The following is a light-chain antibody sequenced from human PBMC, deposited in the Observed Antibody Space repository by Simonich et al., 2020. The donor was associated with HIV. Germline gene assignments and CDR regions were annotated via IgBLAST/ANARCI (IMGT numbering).Light chain of an antibody. J-gene: IGLJ3*02. Sequence: QSALTQPRSVSGSPGQSVTISCTGTSSDVGGYYYFSWYQQHPGKAPKLMIYDVSKRPSGVSNRFSGSKSGNTASLTISGLQAEDEADYYCSSYTSFSTWVFGGGTKLTVL. V-gene: IGLV2-11*01. CDR2: DVS. CDR1: SSDVGGYYY. CDR3: SSYTSFSTWV.